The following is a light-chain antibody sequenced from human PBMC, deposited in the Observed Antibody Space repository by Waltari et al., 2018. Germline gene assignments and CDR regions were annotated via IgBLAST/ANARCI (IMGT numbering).Light chain of an antibody. CDR2: DVS. J-gene: IGLJ2*01. CDR1: SSDVGGYNY. CDR3: SSYISSSTLEL. Sequence: QSALTQPASVSGSPGQSITISCTGTSSDVGGYNYVSWYQQHPGKAPNAMIYDVSNRPSGVSNRFSGSKSGITASLTISGLQAEDEADYYCSSYISSSTLELFGGGTSLTVL. V-gene: IGLV2-14*03.